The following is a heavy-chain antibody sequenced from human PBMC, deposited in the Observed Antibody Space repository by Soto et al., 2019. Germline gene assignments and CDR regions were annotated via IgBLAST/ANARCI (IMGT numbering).Heavy chain of an antibody. Sequence: PGGSLRLSCTASGFTFGDYAMSWFRQAPGKGLEWVGFIRSKAYGGTTEYAASVKGRFTISRDDSKSIAYLQMNSLKTEDTAVYYCTRDTAMGNYYYYYYGMDVWGQGTTVTVSS. CDR2: IRSKAYGGTT. D-gene: IGHD5-18*01. J-gene: IGHJ6*02. V-gene: IGHV3-49*03. CDR3: TRDTAMGNYYYYYYGMDV. CDR1: GFTFGDYA.